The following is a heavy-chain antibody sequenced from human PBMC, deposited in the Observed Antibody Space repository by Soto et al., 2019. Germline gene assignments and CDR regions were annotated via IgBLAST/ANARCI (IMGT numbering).Heavy chain of an antibody. CDR2: IWYDGGSE. V-gene: IGHV3-33*01. CDR3: ARAHGPSLGSCLDL. J-gene: IGHJ5*02. Sequence: QVQLVESGGVVVQPGRSLRLSCAASGFTFSAYGMHWVRQAPGEGLEWVAVIWYDGGSEYYADSVEGRFTISRDNAKNTGYLHMDTLRGDDTAVDYCARAHGPSLGSCLDLWGQGTLVTVSS. D-gene: IGHD2-2*01. CDR1: GFTFSAYG.